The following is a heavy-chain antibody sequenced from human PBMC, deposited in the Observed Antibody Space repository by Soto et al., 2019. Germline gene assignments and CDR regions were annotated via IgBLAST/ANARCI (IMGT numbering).Heavy chain of an antibody. D-gene: IGHD2-15*01. CDR1: GFTFSSYS. J-gene: IGHJ3*02. CDR2: ISSSSSYM. V-gene: IGHV3-21*01. CDR3: ARDRGARPTAIYCSGGSCYSGASAI. Sequence: GGSLRLSCAASGFTFSSYSMNWVRQAPGKGLEWVSSISSSSSYMYYADSVKGRFTISRDNAKNSLYLQMNSLRAEDTAVYYCARDRGARPTAIYCSGGSCYSGASAIWGQGTMVTVS.